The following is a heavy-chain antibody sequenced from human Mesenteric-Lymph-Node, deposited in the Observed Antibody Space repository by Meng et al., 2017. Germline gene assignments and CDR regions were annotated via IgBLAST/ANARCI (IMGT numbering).Heavy chain of an antibody. V-gene: IGHV4-34*01. D-gene: IGHD6-13*01. J-gene: IGHJ4*02. CDR1: GGSFSGYY. CDR2: INHSGST. CDR3: ARGGGNSWYIDY. Sequence: QAQPQQWGAGLLKPSETLSLTCAVHGGSFSGYYWSWIRQAPGKGLEWIGEINHSGSTNYNPSLKSRVTISVDTSKNQFSLKLSSVTAADTAVYYCARGGGNSWYIDYWGQGTLVTVSS.